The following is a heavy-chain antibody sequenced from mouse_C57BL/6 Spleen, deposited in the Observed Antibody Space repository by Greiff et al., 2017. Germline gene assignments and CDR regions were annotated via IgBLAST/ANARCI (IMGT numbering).Heavy chain of an antibody. CDR1: GYTFTDYN. Sequence: VQLKESGPELVKPGASVKIPCKASGYTFTDYNMDWVKQSHGKSLEWIGDINPNNGGTIYNQKFKGKATLTVDKSSTTAYMELRSLTSEDTAVYYCARFNWEGVMDYWGQGTSVTVSS. D-gene: IGHD4-1*01. J-gene: IGHJ4*01. CDR2: INPNNGGT. CDR3: ARFNWEGVMDY. V-gene: IGHV1-18*01.